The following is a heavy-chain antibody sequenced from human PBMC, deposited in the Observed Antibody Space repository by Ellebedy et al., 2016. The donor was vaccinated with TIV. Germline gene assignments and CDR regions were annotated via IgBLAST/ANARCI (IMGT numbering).Heavy chain of an antibody. CDR1: GFTFSSFA. Sequence: PGGSLRLSCAASGFTFSSFAMNWVRRAPGKRLEWVSIISDGGGRTYSADSVKGRFTISRDNSKNTLYLQMNSLRAEDTAVYYCAKLLWFGEIVAPFDYWGQGTPVTVSS. J-gene: IGHJ4*02. CDR2: ISDGGGRT. CDR3: AKLLWFGEIVAPFDY. D-gene: IGHD3-10*01. V-gene: IGHV3-23*01.